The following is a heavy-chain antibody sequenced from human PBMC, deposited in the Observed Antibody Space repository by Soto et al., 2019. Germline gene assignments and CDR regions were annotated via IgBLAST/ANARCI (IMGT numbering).Heavy chain of an antibody. Sequence: GRSPGLSCTASGFNFDDYVFSWVRQAPGKGLEWVGFIRSKTYGGTAEYAASVKGRFTLSRDDSESIAYLQLNSLKTEDTAVYYCTSDILTGYYRPLQAYSGQGALVIGSA. CDR3: TSDILTGYYRPLQAY. D-gene: IGHD3-9*01. CDR1: GFNFDDYV. V-gene: IGHV3-49*04. CDR2: IRSKTYGGTA. J-gene: IGHJ4*02.